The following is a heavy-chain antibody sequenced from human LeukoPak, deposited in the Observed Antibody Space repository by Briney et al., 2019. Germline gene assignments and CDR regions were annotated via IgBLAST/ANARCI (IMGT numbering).Heavy chain of an antibody. Sequence: ASVKVSCEASGYTFTGYYMHWVRQAPGQGLEWMGWINPNSGGTNYAQKFQGWVTMTRDTSISTAYMELSRLRSDDTAVYYCARAPNDCSSTSCYRGYYFDYWGQGTLVTVSS. CDR1: GYTFTGYY. CDR3: ARAPNDCSSTSCYRGYYFDY. J-gene: IGHJ4*02. D-gene: IGHD2-2*01. V-gene: IGHV1-2*04. CDR2: INPNSGGT.